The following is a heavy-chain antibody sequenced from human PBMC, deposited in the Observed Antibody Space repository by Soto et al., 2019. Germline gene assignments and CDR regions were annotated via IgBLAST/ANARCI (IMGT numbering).Heavy chain of an antibody. CDR1: GFTVSSNY. D-gene: IGHD6-6*01. J-gene: IGHJ5*02. V-gene: IGHV3-66*01. Sequence: EVQLVESGGCLVQPGGSLRLSCAASGFTVSSNYMSWVRQAPGKGLEWVSVIYSGGSTYYADSVKGRFTISRDNSKNTLYLQMNSLRAEDTAVYYCARIEYSSSSPPNWFDPWGQGTLVTVSS. CDR3: ARIEYSSSSPPNWFDP. CDR2: IYSGGST.